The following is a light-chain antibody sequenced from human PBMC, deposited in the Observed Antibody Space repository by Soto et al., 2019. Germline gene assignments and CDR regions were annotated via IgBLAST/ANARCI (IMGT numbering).Light chain of an antibody. J-gene: IGLJ2*01. Sequence: QLVLTQSPSASASLGASVKLTCTLSSGRYTYIIAWHQQQPGRGPRYLLSLDSDGRHNKGAGIPDRFSGSVSGAERYLTISNLQSEDEADYYCQTWGTGIHEIFGGGTKVTVL. CDR2: LDSDGRH. CDR3: QTWGTGIHEI. V-gene: IGLV4-69*01. CDR1: SGRYTYI.